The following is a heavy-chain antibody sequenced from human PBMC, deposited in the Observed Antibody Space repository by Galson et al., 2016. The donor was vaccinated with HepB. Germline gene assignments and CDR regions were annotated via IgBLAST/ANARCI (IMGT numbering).Heavy chain of an antibody. J-gene: IGHJ4*02. CDR1: DGTIRSSSFS. CDR2: VYRGKT. CDR3: ARAGVLNKASFDC. Sequence: SETLSLTCTVSDGTIRSSSFSCGWIRQPPGKGLEWIGTVYRGKTYYNPSLAGRVTISADMPTDLLSLKLTSPTAADTAVYYCARAGVLNKASFDCWGQGTLVAVSS. V-gene: IGHV4-39*01.